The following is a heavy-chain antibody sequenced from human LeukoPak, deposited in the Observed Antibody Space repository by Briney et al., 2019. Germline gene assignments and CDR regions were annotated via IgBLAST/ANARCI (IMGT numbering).Heavy chain of an antibody. D-gene: IGHD4/OR15-4a*01. CDR2: IYYSGST. V-gene: IGHV4-59*01. J-gene: IGHJ6*03. CDR1: GGSISSYY. CDR3: ARAPGNDYYPYYYMDV. Sequence: SETLSLTCTVSGGSISSYYWSWIRQPPGKGLEWIGYIYYSGSTNYNPSLKSRVTISVDTSKNQFSLKVNSVTAADTAVYYCARAPGNDYYPYYYMDVWGKGTTVTVSS.